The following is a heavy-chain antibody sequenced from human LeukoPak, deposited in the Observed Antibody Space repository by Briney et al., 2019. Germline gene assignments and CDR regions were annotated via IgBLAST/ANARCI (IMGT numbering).Heavy chain of an antibody. CDR3: ARGRGYSYGWDAFDI. D-gene: IGHD5-18*01. Sequence: GASVKVSCKASGYTFTSYDINWVRQATGQGLEWMGWMNPNSGNTGYAQKFQGRVTITRNTSISTAYMELSSLRSEDTAVYYCARGRGYSYGWDAFDIWGQGTMVTVSS. CDR1: GYTFTSYD. J-gene: IGHJ3*02. V-gene: IGHV1-8*03. CDR2: MNPNSGNT.